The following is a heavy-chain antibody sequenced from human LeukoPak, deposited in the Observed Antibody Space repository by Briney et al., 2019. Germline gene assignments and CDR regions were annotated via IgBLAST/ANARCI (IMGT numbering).Heavy chain of an antibody. CDR3: ARVLRLELEQIETFDY. D-gene: IGHD1-7*01. V-gene: IGHV1-2*02. J-gene: IGHJ4*02. Sequence: EASVKVSCKASGYTFSDYYMHWVRQAPGQGLEWMGWINPNSGGTNYAQKFQGRVTMTRDTSISTAYMELRRLRSDDTAVYYCARVLRLELEQIETFDYWGQGTLVTVSS. CDR1: GYTFSDYY. CDR2: INPNSGGT.